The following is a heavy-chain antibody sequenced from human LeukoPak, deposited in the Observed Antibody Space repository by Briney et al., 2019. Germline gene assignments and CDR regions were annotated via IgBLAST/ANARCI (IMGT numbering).Heavy chain of an antibody. CDR3: ARSGMGYYDSSGYYYPSPFDY. CDR1: GFTFGDYA. Sequence: GGSLRLSCTASGFTFGDYAMSWVRQAPGKGLEWVSVIYSGGSTYYADSVKGRFTISRDNSKNTLYLQMNSLRAEDTAVYYCARSGMGYYDSSGYYYPSPFDYWGQGTLVTVSS. J-gene: IGHJ4*02. CDR2: IYSGGST. D-gene: IGHD3-22*01. V-gene: IGHV3-53*01.